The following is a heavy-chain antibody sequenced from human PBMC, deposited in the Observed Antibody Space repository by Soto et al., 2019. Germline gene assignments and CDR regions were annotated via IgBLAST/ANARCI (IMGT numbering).Heavy chain of an antibody. Sequence: QVQLVQSGAEVKKPGSSVKISCKASGGSFSSYSISWVRQAPGQGLEWMGRTIPLLNIANYAQKFQGRVTISADKSTNTAYMELSSLISDVTAVFYCARARRRYYHTNDYTAFDIWGQGTMVTVSS. CDR2: TIPLLNIA. J-gene: IGHJ3*02. CDR1: GGSFSSYS. D-gene: IGHD3-22*01. V-gene: IGHV1-69*02. CDR3: ARARRRYYHTNDYTAFDI.